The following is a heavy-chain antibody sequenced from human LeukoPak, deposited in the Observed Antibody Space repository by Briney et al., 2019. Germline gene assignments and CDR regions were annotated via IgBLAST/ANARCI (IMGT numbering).Heavy chain of an antibody. V-gene: IGHV1-69*13. Sequence: ASVKVSCKASGGTFSNYAISWVRQAPGKGLEWMGGIIPLFGTANYAQKFLGRVIITADESTSTTHMCLSSLKSEDTAVYYCAREWAGYGSGSYYYYWGQGTLVTVSS. CDR2: IIPLFGTA. J-gene: IGHJ4*02. CDR3: AREWAGYGSGSYYYY. D-gene: IGHD3-10*01. CDR1: GGTFSNYA.